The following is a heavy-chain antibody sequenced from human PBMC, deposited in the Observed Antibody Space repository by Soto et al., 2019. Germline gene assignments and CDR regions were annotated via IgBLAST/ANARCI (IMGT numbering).Heavy chain of an antibody. CDR2: ISYDGSNK. CDR1: GFTFSSYA. D-gene: IGHD3-9*01. J-gene: IGHJ4*02. Sequence: GGSLRLSCAASGFTFSSYAMHWVRQAPGKGLEWVAVISYDGSNKYYADSVKGRFTISRDNSKNTLYLQMNSLRAEDTAVYYCARAQYYDILTGYYFDYWGQGTLVTVSS. V-gene: IGHV3-30-3*01. CDR3: ARAQYYDILTGYYFDY.